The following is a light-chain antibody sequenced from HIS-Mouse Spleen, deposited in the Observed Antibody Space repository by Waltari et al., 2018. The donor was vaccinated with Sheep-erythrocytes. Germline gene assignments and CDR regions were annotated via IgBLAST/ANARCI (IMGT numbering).Light chain of an antibody. CDR2: QGS. Sequence: QSALTQPASVSGSPGQSITISCTGTSSHVGSYNLVSWYQQHPGKAPTLKIYQGSTRPSGVSNRFSGSQSGNTAARTISGLQAEDEADYYCCSYAGSSTPWVFGGGTKLTVL. CDR1: SSHVGSYNL. V-gene: IGLV2-23*01. J-gene: IGLJ3*02. CDR3: CSYAGSSTPWV.